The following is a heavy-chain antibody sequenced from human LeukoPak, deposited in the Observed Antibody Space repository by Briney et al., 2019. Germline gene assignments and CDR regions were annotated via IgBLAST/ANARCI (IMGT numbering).Heavy chain of an antibody. D-gene: IGHD6-6*01. CDR3: ARKDGDY. Sequence: PSETLSLTCTVSDASITSFHWTWIRQPAGKGLEWIGLIYSSGSTIYNPSLQSRVAMSVDMTKNQLSLKLSSVTAADTAMYYCARKDGDYWGQGTLVTVSS. CDR2: IYSSGST. J-gene: IGHJ4*02. V-gene: IGHV4-4*07. CDR1: DASITSFH.